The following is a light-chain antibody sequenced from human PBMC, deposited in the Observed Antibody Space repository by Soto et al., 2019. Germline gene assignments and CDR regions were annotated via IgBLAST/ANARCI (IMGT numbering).Light chain of an antibody. CDR2: EVN. CDR1: SSDIGRYNY. J-gene: IGLJ1*01. V-gene: IGLV2-14*01. CDR3: SLYTSENTYV. Sequence: QSVLTQPASVSGSPGQSITISCTGTSSDIGRYNYVSWFQQHPGKVPKLVIFEVNYRPSGVSDRFSGSKSGNTASLTITGLQAEDEADYYCSLYTSENTYVFGTGTKV.